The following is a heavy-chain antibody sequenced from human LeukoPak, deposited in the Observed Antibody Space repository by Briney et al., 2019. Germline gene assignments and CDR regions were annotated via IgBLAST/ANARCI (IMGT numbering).Heavy chain of an antibody. V-gene: IGHV3-30*02. CDR2: IWSDGSKK. CDR1: GFTFSSYG. D-gene: IGHD1-1*01. J-gene: IGHJ4*02. CDR3: AKDRESGATDY. Sequence: PGGSLRLSCVASGFTFSSYGMHWVRQAPGKGLEWVAFIWSDGSKKYYADSVKGRFTISRDNSKKTVYVQMSSLRLDDTAVYYCAKDRESGATDYWGQGTLVSVFS.